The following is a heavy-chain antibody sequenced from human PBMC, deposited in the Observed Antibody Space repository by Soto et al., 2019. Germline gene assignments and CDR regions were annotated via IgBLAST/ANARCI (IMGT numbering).Heavy chain of an antibody. CDR3: ARVSTVRRGSGSDF. CDR1: GYTFSTYD. D-gene: IGHD1-26*01. Sequence: ASVKVSCKTSGYTFSTYDIHWVRQATGQGLEWMGWMNPYSGNIGYAQKFQGRVSMTRNTSISTAYMELSSLKSEDTAIYYCARVSTVRRGSGSDFWGQGTLVTVSS. CDR2: MNPYSGNI. V-gene: IGHV1-8*01. J-gene: IGHJ4*02.